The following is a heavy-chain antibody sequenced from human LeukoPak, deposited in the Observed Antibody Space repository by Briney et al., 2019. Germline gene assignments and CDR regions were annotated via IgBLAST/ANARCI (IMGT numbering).Heavy chain of an antibody. D-gene: IGHD6-19*01. V-gene: IGHV4-59*01. J-gene: IGHJ4*02. Sequence: SETLSLTCTVSGGSISSYYWSWIRQPPGKGLEWIGYIYYSGSTNYNPSLKSRVTISVDTSKNQFSLKLSSVTAADTAVYYCARGTDSSGWNFDYWGQGTLVTVSS. CDR3: ARGTDSSGWNFDY. CDR1: GGSISSYY. CDR2: IYYSGST.